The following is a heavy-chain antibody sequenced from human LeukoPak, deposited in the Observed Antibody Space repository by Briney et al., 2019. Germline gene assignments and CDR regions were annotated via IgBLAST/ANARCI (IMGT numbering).Heavy chain of an antibody. CDR2: TYYRSKWYN. V-gene: IGHV6-1*01. D-gene: IGHD4-23*01. CDR3: ARATAEVTLFDY. J-gene: IGHJ4*02. Sequence: SQTLSLTCAISGDSVSNNSAAWNWIRQPPLRGLEWLGRTYYRSKWYNDYAVSVKSRITINPDTSKNQFSLQLNSVTPEDTAVYYCARATAEVTLFDYWGQGTLVTVSS. CDR1: GDSVSNNSAA.